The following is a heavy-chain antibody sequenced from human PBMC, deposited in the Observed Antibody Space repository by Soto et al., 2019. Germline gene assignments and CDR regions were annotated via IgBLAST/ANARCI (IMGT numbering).Heavy chain of an antibody. V-gene: IGHV4-59*01. J-gene: IGHJ4*02. CDR3: ERGIKIWPITYYFDY. CDR2: IYYSGST. CDR1: GGSISSYY. Sequence: SSETLSLTCTVSGGSISSYYWSWIRQPPGNGLEWIGYIYYSGSTNYNPSPKSRVTISVDTSKNQFSLKLSSVTAADTAVYYCERGIKIWPITYYFDYWGQGTLVTVSS. D-gene: IGHD5-18*01.